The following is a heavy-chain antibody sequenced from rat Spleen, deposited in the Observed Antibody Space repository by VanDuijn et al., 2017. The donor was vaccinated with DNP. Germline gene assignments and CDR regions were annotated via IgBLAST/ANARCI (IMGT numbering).Heavy chain of an antibody. CDR3: ARPDN. CDR1: GFTVNNNW. Sequence: EVQLVESGGDLVQPGRSLKLSCVVSGFTVNNNWMTWIRQVVGKGLEWAASISSSGGRTYYPDSVKGRFTISRDNAKNTLYLQMDSLRSDDTATYYCARPDNWGQGVLVTVSS. CDR2: ISSSGGRT. V-gene: IGHV5-31*01. J-gene: IGHJ2*01.